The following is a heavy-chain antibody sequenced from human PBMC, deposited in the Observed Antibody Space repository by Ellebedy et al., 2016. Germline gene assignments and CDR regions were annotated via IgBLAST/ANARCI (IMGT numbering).Heavy chain of an antibody. D-gene: IGHD3-16*01. CDR3: AKEGGRGRSQAFDI. CDR2: VNNIGTT. Sequence: SETLSLTCDVSGGSMSSDNWWSWVRQPPGKGLEWIGEVNNIGTTNYYPSLKSRVTISVDKSKNQFSLQLTSVTAADTAVYYCAKEGGRGRSQAFDIWGQGTMVTVSS. V-gene: IGHV4-4*02. J-gene: IGHJ3*02. CDR1: GGSMSSDNW.